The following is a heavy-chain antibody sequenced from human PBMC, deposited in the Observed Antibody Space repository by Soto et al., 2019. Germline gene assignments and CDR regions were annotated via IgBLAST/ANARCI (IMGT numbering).Heavy chain of an antibody. Sequence: SETLSLTCTVSGGSISNAAYSWSWIRQPPGKGLEWIGYIYPSGMPFYNPSLRSRVTISIDRSNDQFSLNLKSVTTADTAVYYCARERGGYGLFDSWGQGTLVTVSS. CDR2: IYPSGMP. CDR3: ARERGGYGLFDS. CDR1: GGSISNAAYS. D-gene: IGHD5-18*01. V-gene: IGHV4-30-2*01. J-gene: IGHJ4*02.